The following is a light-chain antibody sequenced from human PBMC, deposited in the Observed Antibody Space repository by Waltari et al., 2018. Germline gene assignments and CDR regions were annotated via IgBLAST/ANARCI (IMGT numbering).Light chain of an antibody. Sequence: SYVLTQPPSVSVAPGKTAGMSCGGKNIGTYSVHWYQQKPGQAPRLVIFYDSDRPSGIPGVFSGSNSGNTAPLTIRRVGAGDEADFFCKVWYRNGGLRLSGGGT. CDR1: NIGTYS. CDR3: KVWYRNGGLRL. V-gene: IGLV3-21*04. CDR2: YDS. J-gene: IGLJ3*02.